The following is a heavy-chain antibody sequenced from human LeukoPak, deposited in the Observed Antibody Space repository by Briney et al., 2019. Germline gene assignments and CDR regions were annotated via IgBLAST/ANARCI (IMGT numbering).Heavy chain of an antibody. D-gene: IGHD5-18*01. J-gene: IGHJ6*02. V-gene: IGHV1-69*04. CDR2: IIPILGIA. CDR3: AREGTAMVTGRGHYYYGMDV. Sequence: SVKVSCKASGGTFSSYAISWVRQAPGQGLEWMGRIIPILGIANYAQKFQGRVTTTADKSTSTAYMELSSLRSEDTAVYYCAREGTAMVTGRGHYYYGMDVWGQGTTVTVSS. CDR1: GGTFSSYA.